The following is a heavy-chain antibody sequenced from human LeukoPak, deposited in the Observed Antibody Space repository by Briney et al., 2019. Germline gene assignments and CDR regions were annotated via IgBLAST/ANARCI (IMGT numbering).Heavy chain of an antibody. CDR3: ARATADHETDFDY. Sequence: GESLKISCKGSGYSFTSYWISWVRQMPGKGLEWMGRIDCSDSYTNYSPSFQGHVTISADKSISTAYLQWSSLKASDTATYYCARATADHETDFDYWGQGTLVTVSS. V-gene: IGHV5-10-1*01. J-gene: IGHJ4*02. CDR2: IDCSDSYT. CDR1: GYSFTSYW. D-gene: IGHD1-14*01.